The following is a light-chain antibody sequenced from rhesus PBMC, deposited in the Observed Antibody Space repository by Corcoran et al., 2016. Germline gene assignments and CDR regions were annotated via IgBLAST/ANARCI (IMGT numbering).Light chain of an antibody. J-gene: IGKJ4*01. CDR3: LQGYTTPLT. CDR1: QDINRI. Sequence: DIQMTQSPSSLSASVGDRVTVTCRASQDINRILTWYQQKPGKAPSLLIYGASTLQTGVSSRFSGSGSGTDCTLTISSLQPEDVATYYCLQGYTTPLTFGGGTKVEIK. V-gene: IGKV1-94*01. CDR2: GAS.